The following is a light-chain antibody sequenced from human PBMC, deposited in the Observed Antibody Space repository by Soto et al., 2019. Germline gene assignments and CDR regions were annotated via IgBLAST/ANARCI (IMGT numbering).Light chain of an antibody. CDR3: QQRHMWPIT. CDR1: QSVSSSY. J-gene: IGKJ5*01. Sequence: EIVLTQSPGTLSLSPGERVTLSCSASQSVSSSYLAWYQQKPGQAPRLLIYAASGRATGIPDRFSGSGSGTDFTLTISRLEPEDFAVYYCQQRHMWPITFGQGTRLEIK. CDR2: AAS. V-gene: IGKV3D-20*02.